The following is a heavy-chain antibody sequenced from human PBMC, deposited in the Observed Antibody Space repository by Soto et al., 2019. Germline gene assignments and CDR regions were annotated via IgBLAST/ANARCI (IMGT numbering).Heavy chain of an antibody. J-gene: IGHJ6*02. CDR3: ARGINDSWSGYYLGSRDYYGMDV. V-gene: IGHV1-3*01. Sequence: GASVKVSCKASGYTFTSYAMHWVRQAPGQRLEWMGWINAGNGNTKYSQKFQGRVTITRDTSASTAYMELSSLRSEDTAVYYCARGINDSWSGYYLGSRDYYGMDVWGQGTTVTVSS. CDR1: GYTFTSYA. D-gene: IGHD3-3*01. CDR2: INAGNGNT.